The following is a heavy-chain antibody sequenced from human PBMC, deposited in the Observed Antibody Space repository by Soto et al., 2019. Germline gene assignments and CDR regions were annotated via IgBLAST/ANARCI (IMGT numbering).Heavy chain of an antibody. J-gene: IGHJ6*02. CDR1: GFTFSSYG. Sequence: HPGGSLRLSCAASGFTFSSYGMHWVRQAPGKGLEWVAVIWYDGSNKYYADSVKGRFTISRDNSKNTLYLQMNSLRAEDTAVYYCARVIAAADDSWRGGMDVWGQGTTVTVSS. D-gene: IGHD6-13*01. V-gene: IGHV3-33*01. CDR2: IWYDGSNK. CDR3: ARVIAAADDSWRGGMDV.